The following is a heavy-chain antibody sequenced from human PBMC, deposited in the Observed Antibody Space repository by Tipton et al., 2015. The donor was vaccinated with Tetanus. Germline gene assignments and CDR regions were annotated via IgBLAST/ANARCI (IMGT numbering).Heavy chain of an antibody. CDR1: GGSVSTNGYY. Sequence: TLSLTCNVSGGSVSTNGYYWAWIRQPPGKGPEWIGSMYYSGSTYYNPSLRSRVTISVDTPKNQFSLKLSSVTAADTAVYYCARHGGRLAYYYYGMDVWGQGTTVTVSS. V-gene: IGHV4-39*01. CDR2: MYYSGST. D-gene: IGHD3-16*01. CDR3: ARHGGRLAYYYYGMDV. J-gene: IGHJ6*02.